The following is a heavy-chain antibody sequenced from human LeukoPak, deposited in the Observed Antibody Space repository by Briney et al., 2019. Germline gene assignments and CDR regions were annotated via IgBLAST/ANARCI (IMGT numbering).Heavy chain of an antibody. CDR3: ARGPRHLYCSSTSCYRGFDY. J-gene: IGHJ4*02. V-gene: IGHV4-34*01. Sequence: SETLSLTCAVYGGSFSGYYWSWIRQPPGKGLVWIGEINHSGSTNYNPSLKSRVTISVDTSKNQFSLKLSSVTAADTAVYYCARGPRHLYCSSTSCYRGFDYWGQGTLVTVSS. CDR1: GGSFSGYY. CDR2: INHSGST. D-gene: IGHD2-2*01.